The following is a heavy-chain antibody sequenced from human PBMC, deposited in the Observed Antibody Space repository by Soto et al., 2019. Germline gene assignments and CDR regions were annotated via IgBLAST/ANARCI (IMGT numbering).Heavy chain of an antibody. CDR2: ISSSSSYI. V-gene: IGHV3-21*01. CDR3: ARDSGHIVVVTATYYFDY. D-gene: IGHD2-21*02. J-gene: IGHJ4*02. Sequence: EVQLVESGGGLVKPGGSLRLSCGASGFTFSSYSMNWVRQAPGKGLEWISSISSSSSYIYYADSVNGRFTISRDNAKNSLYLQMNSLRAEDTAVYYCARDSGHIVVVTATYYFDYWGQGTLVTVSS. CDR1: GFTFSSYS.